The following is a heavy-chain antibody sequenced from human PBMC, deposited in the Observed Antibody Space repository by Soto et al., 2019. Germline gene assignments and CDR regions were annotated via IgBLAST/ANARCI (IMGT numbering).Heavy chain of an antibody. D-gene: IGHD6-19*01. Sequence: EVQLVESGGGSVQPGGSLKLSCAASGFTFSGSTIHWVRQTSGKGLEWVGRIPSKTNTYATAYAASVKGRFTISRDDSKNTAYLQMDSLKTEDTAVYYCTRQHLDVPVASAIDYWGQGTLVTVSS. J-gene: IGHJ4*02. CDR1: GFTFSGST. CDR2: IPSKTNTYAT. CDR3: TRQHLDVPVASAIDY. V-gene: IGHV3-73*02.